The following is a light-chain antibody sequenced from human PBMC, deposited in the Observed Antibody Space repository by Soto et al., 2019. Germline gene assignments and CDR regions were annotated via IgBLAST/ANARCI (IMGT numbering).Light chain of an antibody. CDR1: SFKIKNNY. CDR3: GSWDSSLSLVV. J-gene: IGLJ2*01. Sequence: QSVLTQPPSVSAAPGRKVTIFCSGSSFKIKNNYVSWYQRLPGTAPKLLIFDNNKRPSGIPDRFSGSKSGTSATLAITGLQTGDEADYFCGSWDSSLSLVVFGGGTNLTVL. V-gene: IGLV1-51*01. CDR2: DNN.